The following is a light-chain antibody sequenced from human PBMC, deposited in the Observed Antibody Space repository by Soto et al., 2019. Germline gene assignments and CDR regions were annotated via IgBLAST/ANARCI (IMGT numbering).Light chain of an antibody. CDR3: QQYVSSVT. V-gene: IGKV3-20*01. CDR1: QSVDSSF. CDR2: GAS. Sequence: DIVLTQSPGSLSLSPGERATLSCRASQSVDSSFFAWNQQKPGQAPRLLIYGASKRATGTPDRFSGSGSGTDFTLTITRLEPEDFAGYCCQQYVSSVTFGQGTKVEIK. J-gene: IGKJ1*01.